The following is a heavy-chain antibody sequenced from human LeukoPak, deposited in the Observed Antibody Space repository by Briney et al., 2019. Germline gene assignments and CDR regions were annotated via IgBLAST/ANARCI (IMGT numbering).Heavy chain of an antibody. D-gene: IGHD3-16*01. CDR3: ARRGKTGGEGGFYYYYGMDV. V-gene: IGHV4-59*08. CDR1: GGSISSYY. J-gene: IGHJ6*02. Sequence: SETLSLTCTVSGGSISSYYWSWICQPPGKGLEWIGYIYYSGSTNYNPSLKSRVTISVDTSKNQFSLKLSSVTAADTAVYYCARRGKTGGEGGFYYYYGMDVWGQGTTVTVSS. CDR2: IYYSGST.